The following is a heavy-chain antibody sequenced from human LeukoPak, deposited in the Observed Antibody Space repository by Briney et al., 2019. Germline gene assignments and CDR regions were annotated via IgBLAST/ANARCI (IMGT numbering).Heavy chain of an antibody. CDR2: IYHSGST. J-gene: IGHJ4*02. CDR1: GYSISSGYY. CDR3: ARGESWGLLDY. V-gene: IGHV4-38-2*02. Sequence: SETLSLTCTVSGYSISSGYYWGWIRQPPGKGLEWIGSIYHSGSTYYNPSLKSRVTISVDTSKNQFSLKLSSVTAADTAVYYCARGESWGLLDYWGQGTLVTVSS. D-gene: IGHD3-16*01.